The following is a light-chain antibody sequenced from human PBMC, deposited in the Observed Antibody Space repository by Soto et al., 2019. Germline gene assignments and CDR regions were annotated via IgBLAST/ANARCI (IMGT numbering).Light chain of an antibody. J-gene: IGLJ1*01. CDR2: ANS. Sequence: QSVLTHPSSVSGAPGQRVTISCTGSSSNIGAGYDVHWYQQLPGTAPKLLICANSNRPSGVPDRFSGSKSGTSASLAITGLQAEDEADYYCQSYDSTLSGYVFGTGTRSPS. CDR3: QSYDSTLSGYV. V-gene: IGLV1-40*01. CDR1: SSNIGAGYD.